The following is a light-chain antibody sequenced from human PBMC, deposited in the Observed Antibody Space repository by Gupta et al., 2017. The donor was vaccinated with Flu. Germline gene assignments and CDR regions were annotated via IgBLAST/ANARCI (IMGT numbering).Light chain of an antibody. CDR1: QSSSRY. V-gene: IGKV1-39*01. J-gene: IGKJ2*01. CDR3: QQSYSTLYT. Sequence: GGDRVTITIRSTQSSSRYLNWLQQKLGKSTKALIYTVSNWQIGVLSRFRGSGSVTDFALTVSSLQAEDAATYYCQQSYSTLYTFGQGTKV. CDR2: TVS.